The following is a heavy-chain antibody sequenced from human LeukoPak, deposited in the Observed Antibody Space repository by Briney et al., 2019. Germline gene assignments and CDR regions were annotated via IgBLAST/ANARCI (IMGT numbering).Heavy chain of an antibody. D-gene: IGHD3-16*01. CDR2: INHSGST. CDR3: ARGTYTARSPPFVY. CDR1: GGSFSGCY. J-gene: IGHJ4*02. V-gene: IGHV4-34*01. Sequence: SETLSLTCAVYGGSFSGCYWSWIRQPPGKGLEWIGEINHSGSTNYNPSLKSRVAISVDPSKNQFSLKLSSVTAADTAVYYCARGTYTARSPPFVYWGQGTLVTVSS.